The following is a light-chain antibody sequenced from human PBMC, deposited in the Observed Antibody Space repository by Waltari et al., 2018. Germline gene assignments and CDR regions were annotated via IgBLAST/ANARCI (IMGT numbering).Light chain of an antibody. J-gene: IGKJ1*01. Sequence: EIVLTQSPATLSLSPGERATLSCRASQSVNTFLVWYQQKPGQAPRLLINKTSNTATGIPARFSGSGSGTDFALTISSLEPEGFAVYYCQLGNRWPLTFGQGTKVEIK. CDR2: KTS. CDR1: QSVNTF. V-gene: IGKV3-11*01. CDR3: QLGNRWPLT.